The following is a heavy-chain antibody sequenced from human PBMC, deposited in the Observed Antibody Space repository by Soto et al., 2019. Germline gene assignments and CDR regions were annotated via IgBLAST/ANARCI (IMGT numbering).Heavy chain of an antibody. CDR3: AKGPRYDYSNYYYYMDV. CDR1: GFTFSSYG. D-gene: IGHD4-4*01. J-gene: IGHJ6*03. CDR2: ISYDGSNK. V-gene: IGHV3-30*18. Sequence: QVQLVESGGGVVQPGRSLRLSCAASGFTFSSYGMHWVRQAPGKGLEWVAVISYDGSNKYYADSVKGRFTISRDNSKNTVDLQMNSLRAEDTAVYYCAKGPRYDYSNYYYYMDVWGKGTTVTVSS.